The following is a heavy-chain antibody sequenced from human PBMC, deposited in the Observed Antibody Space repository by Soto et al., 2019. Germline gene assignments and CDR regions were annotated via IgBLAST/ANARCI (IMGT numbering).Heavy chain of an antibody. CDR1: GGSVSSSSYY. V-gene: IGHV4-39*01. J-gene: IGHJ4*02. Sequence: QLQLQESGPGLVKPSETLSLTCTVSGGSVSSSSYYWGWIRQPPGKGLEWIGTIYYGGSTYYNPSLKSRVTISVDTSKTQFSLTLSSVTAADTAVYYCASLVVLYWPFDYWGQGTLVTVSS. CDR3: ASLVVLYWPFDY. D-gene: IGHD2-15*01. CDR2: IYYGGST.